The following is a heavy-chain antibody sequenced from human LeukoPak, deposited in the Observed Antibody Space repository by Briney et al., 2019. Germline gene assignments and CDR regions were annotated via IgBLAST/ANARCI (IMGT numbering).Heavy chain of an antibody. J-gene: IGHJ4*02. CDR2: INPNNGDT. Sequence: ASVSVSCKASGYSFTAQYMHWLRQAPGQGLEWMGWINPNNGDTKYAQSFLGRVIMTRDTSTTTAYMELSSLRSDDTAVYFCASYPRSVSTRPCDYGGQGTLVIVSS. CDR3: ASYPRSVSTRPCDY. D-gene: IGHD3-3*02. CDR1: GYSFTAQY. V-gene: IGHV1-2*02.